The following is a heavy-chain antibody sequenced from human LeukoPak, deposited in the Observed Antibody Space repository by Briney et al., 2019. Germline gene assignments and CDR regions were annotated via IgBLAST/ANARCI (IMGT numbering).Heavy chain of an antibody. Sequence: GGSLRLSCAASGFTFSNYAMSWVRQAPGKGLEWVSAISGSASSASSTYHADSVNGRFTISRDNSKNTLYLQMNSLRADDTAVYYCAMKAVPRPRLHDAFDFWGQGTVVTVSS. V-gene: IGHV3-23*01. D-gene: IGHD5-24*01. CDR3: AMKAVPRPRLHDAFDF. J-gene: IGHJ3*01. CDR1: GFTFSNYA. CDR2: ISGSASSASST.